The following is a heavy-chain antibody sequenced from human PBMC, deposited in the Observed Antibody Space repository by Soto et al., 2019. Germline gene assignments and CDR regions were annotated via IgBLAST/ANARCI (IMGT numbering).Heavy chain of an antibody. CDR2: IIPIFGTA. CDR3: ARCKGGEYSYGYLSH. D-gene: IGHD5-18*01. CDR1: GGTFSSYA. J-gene: IGHJ4*02. Sequence: ASVKVSCKASGGTFSSYAISWVRQAPGQGLEWMGGIIPIFGTANYAQKFQGRVTITADESTSTAYMELSSLRSEDTAVYYCARCKGGEYSYGYLSHWGQGTLVTVSS. V-gene: IGHV1-69*13.